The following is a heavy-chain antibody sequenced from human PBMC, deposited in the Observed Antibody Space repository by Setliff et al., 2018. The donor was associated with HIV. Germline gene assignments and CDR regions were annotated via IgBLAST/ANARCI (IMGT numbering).Heavy chain of an antibody. Sequence: SETLALTCTVSGGSISSYYWSWIRQPPGKGLEWIGYIYTSGSTNYNPSLKSRVTISVDTSKNQFSLKLSSVTAADTAVYYCAREGLRSSYYYFMDVWGKGTTVTVSS. D-gene: IGHD3-10*01. V-gene: IGHV4-4*09. J-gene: IGHJ6*03. CDR1: GGSISSYY. CDR2: IYTSGST. CDR3: AREGLRSSYYYFMDV.